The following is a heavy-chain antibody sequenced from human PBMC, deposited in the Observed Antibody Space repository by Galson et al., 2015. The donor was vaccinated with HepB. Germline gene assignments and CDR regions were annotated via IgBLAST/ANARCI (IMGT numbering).Heavy chain of an antibody. V-gene: IGHV1-69*13. CDR3: ARAPLIAARQAFSY. D-gene: IGHD6-6*01. CDR1: GGTFSSYA. J-gene: IGHJ4*02. CDR2: IIPIFGTA. Sequence: SVKVSCKASGGTFSSYAISWVRQAPGQELEWMGGIIPIFGTANYAQKFQGRVTITADESTSTAYMELSSLRSEDTAVYYCARAPLIAARQAFSYWGQGTLVTVSS.